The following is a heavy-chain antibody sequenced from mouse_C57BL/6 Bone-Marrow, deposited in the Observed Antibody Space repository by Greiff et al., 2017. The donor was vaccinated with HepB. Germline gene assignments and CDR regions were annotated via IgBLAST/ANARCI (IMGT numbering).Heavy chain of an antibody. V-gene: IGHV1-69*01. D-gene: IGHD1-1*01. CDR1: GYTFTSYW. Sequence: QVQLQQPGAELVMPGASVKLSCKASGYTFTSYWMHWVKQRPGQGLEWIGEIDPSDSYTNYNQKFKGKSTLTVDKSSSTAYMQLSSLTSEDSAVYYCARSITTVVATFYYAMDYWGQGTSVTVSS. CDR3: ARSITTVVATFYYAMDY. J-gene: IGHJ4*01. CDR2: IDPSDSYT.